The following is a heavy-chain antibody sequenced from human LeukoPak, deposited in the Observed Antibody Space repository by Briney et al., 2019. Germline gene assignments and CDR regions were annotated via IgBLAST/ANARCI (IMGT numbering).Heavy chain of an antibody. Sequence: GRSLRLSCAASGFTFDDYAMHWVRQAPGKGLEWVSAISGSGGSTYYADSVKGRFTISRDNSKNTLYLQMNSLRAEDTAVYYCASSSSGYYADIYYFDYWGQGTLVTVSS. CDR1: GFTFDDYA. J-gene: IGHJ4*02. D-gene: IGHD3-22*01. CDR3: ASSSSGYYADIYYFDY. V-gene: IGHV3-23*01. CDR2: ISGSGGST.